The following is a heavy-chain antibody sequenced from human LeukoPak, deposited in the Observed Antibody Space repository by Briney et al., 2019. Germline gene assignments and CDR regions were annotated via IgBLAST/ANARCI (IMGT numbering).Heavy chain of an antibody. Sequence: GGSLRLSCAASGFTFSSYWMHWVRQAPGKGLVWVSRINSDGSSTSYADSVKVRFTISRDNAKNTLYLQMNSLRAEDTAVYYCARELISPLDYYGMDVWGKGTTVTVSS. J-gene: IGHJ6*04. D-gene: IGHD3-16*01. V-gene: IGHV3-74*01. CDR3: ARELISPLDYYGMDV. CDR2: INSDGSST. CDR1: GFTFSSYW.